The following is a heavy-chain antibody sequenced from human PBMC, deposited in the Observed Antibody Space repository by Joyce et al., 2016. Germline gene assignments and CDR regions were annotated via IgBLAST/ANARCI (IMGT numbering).Heavy chain of an antibody. V-gene: IGHV4-39*01. D-gene: IGHD6-13*01. Sequence: QLQLQESGPGLVKPSETLSLTCTVSCGSISSSSYYWGWVRQPPGKGLECLGCIYFSGSTYYNPSLRSRVTVSVDTSKTQFSLKLSSVTAADTAVFYCVYSTNLDAFDFWGQGTMVTVSS. CDR3: VYSTNLDAFDF. J-gene: IGHJ3*01. CDR1: CGSISSSSYY. CDR2: IYFSGST.